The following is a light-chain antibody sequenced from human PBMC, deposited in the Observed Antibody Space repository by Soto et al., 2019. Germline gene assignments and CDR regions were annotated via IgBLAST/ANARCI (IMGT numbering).Light chain of an antibody. CDR3: QPYNNWPPP. J-gene: IGKJ2*01. CDR1: QSVSSN. V-gene: IGKV3-15*01. Sequence: EIVMTQSPATLSVSPGERATLSCRASQSVSSNLAWYQQKPGQAPRLLIYGASTRATGIPARFSGSGSGTELTLNISSLQSEDFAVYYCQPYNNWPPPFGQGTKLEIK. CDR2: GAS.